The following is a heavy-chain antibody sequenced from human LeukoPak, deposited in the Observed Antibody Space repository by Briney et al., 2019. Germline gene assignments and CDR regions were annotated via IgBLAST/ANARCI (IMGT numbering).Heavy chain of an antibody. CDR2: IYYSGST. CDR3: ARQGYCGGSTCYSSWFDP. J-gene: IGHJ5*02. Sequence: PSETLSLTCTVSGGSISSSSYYWGWIRQPPGKVLEWIGSIYYSGSTYYNPSLKSRVTISVDTSKNQFSLKLTSVTAADTAVYYCARQGYCGGSTCYSSWFDPWGQGTLVTVSS. D-gene: IGHD2-15*01. V-gene: IGHV4-39*01. CDR1: GGSISSSSYY.